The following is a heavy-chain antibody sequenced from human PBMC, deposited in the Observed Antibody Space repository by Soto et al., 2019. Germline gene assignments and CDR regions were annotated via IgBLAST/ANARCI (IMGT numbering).Heavy chain of an antibody. CDR1: GFTFTSYG. J-gene: IGHJ6*02. Sequence: QVQVVESGGGVVQPGRSLRLSCGASGFTFTSYGMHWVRQAPGKGLEWVAVISYDGGDKYYADSVKGRFTISRDNSKNTLYLQMTSLRAEDTAVYYCAKASGYCSSSTCSRLIYYYGMDVWGQGTTFTVSS. CDR2: ISYDGGDK. CDR3: AKASGYCSSSTCSRLIYYYGMDV. D-gene: IGHD2-2*01. V-gene: IGHV3-30*18.